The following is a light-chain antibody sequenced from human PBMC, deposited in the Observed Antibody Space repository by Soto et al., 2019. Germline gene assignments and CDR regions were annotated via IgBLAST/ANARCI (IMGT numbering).Light chain of an antibody. J-gene: IGKJ1*01. V-gene: IGKV3-20*01. CDR1: QSVPSKY. CDR2: GAS. CDR3: QQYGTSPRT. Sequence: EIVLTQSLATLSLSPGERATLSCRASQSVPSKYLSWYQQNPGQPPMLLIYGASNRATGIPDKFSGSGSETDFTLTISRLETEDFAVYYCQQYGTSPRTFGQGTKVDI.